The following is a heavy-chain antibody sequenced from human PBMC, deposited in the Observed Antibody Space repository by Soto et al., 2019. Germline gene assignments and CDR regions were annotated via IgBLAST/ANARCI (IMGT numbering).Heavy chain of an antibody. CDR3: ARSHIVVVPAATGNYYYGMDV. CDR1: GFTFSSYE. Sequence: GGSLRLSCAASGFTFSSYEMNWVRQAPGKGLEWVSCISSSGSTIYYADSVKGRFTISRDNAKNSLYLQMNSLRAEDTAVYYCARSHIVVVPAATGNYYYGMDVWGQGTTVTVSS. D-gene: IGHD2-2*01. CDR2: ISSSGSTI. J-gene: IGHJ6*02. V-gene: IGHV3-48*03.